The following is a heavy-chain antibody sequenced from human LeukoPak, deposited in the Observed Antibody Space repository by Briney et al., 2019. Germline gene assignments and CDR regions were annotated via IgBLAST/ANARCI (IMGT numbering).Heavy chain of an antibody. CDR2: IYYSGST. CDR1: GASISSSSYY. V-gene: IGHV4-39*07. CDR3: ARDKSVGATTFDY. Sequence: SETLSLTCTVSGASISSSSYYWGWIRQPPGKGLEWIGSIYYSGSTYYNPSLKSRVTISVDTSKNQFSLKLSSVTAADTAVYYCARDKSVGATTFDYWGQGTLVTVSS. D-gene: IGHD1-26*01. J-gene: IGHJ4*02.